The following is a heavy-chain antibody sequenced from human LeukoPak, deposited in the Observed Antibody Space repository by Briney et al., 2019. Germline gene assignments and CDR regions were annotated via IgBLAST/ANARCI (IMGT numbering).Heavy chain of an antibody. V-gene: IGHV1-18*01. J-gene: IGHJ5*02. D-gene: IGHD1-7*01. CDR1: GYSFTSYG. CDR2: ISAYNGNT. Sequence: GASVKVSCKASGYSFTSYGISWVRQAPGQGLEWMGWISAYNGNTNYAQKLQGRVTMTTDTSTSTAYMELRSLRSDDTAVYYCARGSLSGTSFPNWFDPWGQGTLVTVSS. CDR3: ARGSLSGTSFPNWFDP.